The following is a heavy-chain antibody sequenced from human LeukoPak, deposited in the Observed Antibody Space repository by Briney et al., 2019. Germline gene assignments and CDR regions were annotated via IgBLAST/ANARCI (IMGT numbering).Heavy chain of an antibody. CDR1: GFTFSSYS. V-gene: IGHV3-21*01. CDR3: ARRGHGYGSPFDY. CDR2: ISSSSSYI. D-gene: IGHD5-18*01. J-gene: IGHJ4*02. Sequence: SGGSLRLSCAASGFTFSSYSMNWVRQAPGKGLEWVSFISSSSSYIYYADSVKGRFTISRDNAKNSLYLQMNSLRAEDTAVYYCARRGHGYGSPFDYWGQGTLVTVSS.